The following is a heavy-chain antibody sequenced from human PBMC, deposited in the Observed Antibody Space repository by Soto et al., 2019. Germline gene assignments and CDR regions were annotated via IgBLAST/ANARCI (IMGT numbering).Heavy chain of an antibody. CDR3: GRDPPLSRKYGGSHFAY. Sequence: GGSLRLSCAASGVTFSNYSMNWVRQAPGKGLEWVASISRNRIYIYYADSVKGRFTVSRDNARDSLYLQMNSLRAEDTAVYYSGRDPPLSRKYGGSHFAYGGRGTLFTVS. J-gene: IGHJ4*02. V-gene: IGHV3-21*01. D-gene: IGHD3-16*01. CDR2: ISRNRIYI. CDR1: GVTFSNYS.